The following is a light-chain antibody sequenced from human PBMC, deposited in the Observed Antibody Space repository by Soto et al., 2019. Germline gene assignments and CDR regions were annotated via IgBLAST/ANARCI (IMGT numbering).Light chain of an antibody. CDR1: QSVSSN. CDR3: QQYNNWPYT. J-gene: IGKJ2*01. V-gene: IGKV3-15*01. CDR2: GAS. Sequence: EIVMTQSPATLSVSPGERATLSCRASQSVSSNLAWYQQKPGQAPRLLIYGASTRATGIPARFSGSRSGTEFTLTISSLQSEEFAVYYCQQYNNWPYTFGQATKLEI.